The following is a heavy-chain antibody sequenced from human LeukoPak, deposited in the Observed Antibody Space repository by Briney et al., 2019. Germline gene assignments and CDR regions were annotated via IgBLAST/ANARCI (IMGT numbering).Heavy chain of an antibody. CDR1: GYTFIDYY. CDR2: INPSTGGT. D-gene: IGHD3-16*01. CDR3: ATLGEDNTDTPFDY. Sequence: ASVNVSCTTSGYTFIDYYIHGIRQAPGQGLEWMGRINPSTGGTDFAQKFQGKVSMTRDTAISTAYMELSRLGSDDTAVYYCATLGEDNTDTPFDYWGQGTLVTVSS. V-gene: IGHV1-2*06. J-gene: IGHJ4*02.